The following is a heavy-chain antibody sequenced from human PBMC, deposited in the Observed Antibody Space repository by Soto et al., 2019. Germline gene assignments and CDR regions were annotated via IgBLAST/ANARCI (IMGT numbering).Heavy chain of an antibody. D-gene: IGHD1-1*01. Sequence: EVQLLESGGGLVQPGGSLRLSCAASGFTFSSYAMSWVRQAPGKGLEWVSAISGSGGSTYYAGSVKGRFTISRDNSKNTLYLQMNSLRAEDTAVYFCARDDDDRTFDYWGQGTLVTVSS. CDR1: GFTFSSYA. V-gene: IGHV3-23*01. CDR3: ARDDDDRTFDY. CDR2: ISGSGGST. J-gene: IGHJ4*02.